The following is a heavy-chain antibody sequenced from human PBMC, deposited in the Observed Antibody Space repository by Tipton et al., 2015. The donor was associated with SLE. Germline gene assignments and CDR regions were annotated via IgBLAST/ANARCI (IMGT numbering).Heavy chain of an antibody. V-gene: IGHV1-69*08. CDR2: IIPILGIA. Sequence: QVQLVQSGAEVKKPGSSVEVSCKASGGTFSSYTISWVRQAPGQGLEWMGRIIPILGIANYAQKFQGRVTITADKSTSTAYMELSSLRSEDTAVYYCARDHRLALGYWGQGTLVTVSS. CDR3: ARDHRLALGY. J-gene: IGHJ4*02. D-gene: IGHD6-19*01. CDR1: GGTFSSYT.